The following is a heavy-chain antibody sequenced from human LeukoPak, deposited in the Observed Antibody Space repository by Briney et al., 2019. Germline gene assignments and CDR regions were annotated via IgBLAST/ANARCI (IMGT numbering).Heavy chain of an antibody. J-gene: IGHJ5*02. CDR2: MNPESGGS. D-gene: IGHD1-26*01. CDR3: ARERVSDVPVGVGQDWFDP. V-gene: IGHV1-2*02. CDR1: GHTFTDYY. Sequence: ASVKVSCKASGHTFTDYYLHWVRQAPGQGLEWMGWMNPESGGSSSAQNFQGRVTMTRDTSINTAYMELSRLTSDDTAVYYCARERVSDVPVGVGQDWFDPWGQGTLVTVSS.